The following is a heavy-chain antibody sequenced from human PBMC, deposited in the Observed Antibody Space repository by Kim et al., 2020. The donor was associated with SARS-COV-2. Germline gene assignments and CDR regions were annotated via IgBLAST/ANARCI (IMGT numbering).Heavy chain of an antibody. J-gene: IGHJ4*01. D-gene: IGHD3-22*01. Sequence: GGSLRLSCAASGFTFSSYGMHWVRQAPGKGLEWVAVISYDGSNKYYADSVKGRFTISRDNSKNTLYLQMNSLRAEDTAVYYCAKDPNYYDSSGYSYFHY. CDR2: ISYDGSNK. CDR1: GFTFSSYG. CDR3: AKDPNYYDSSGYSYFHY. V-gene: IGHV3-30*18.